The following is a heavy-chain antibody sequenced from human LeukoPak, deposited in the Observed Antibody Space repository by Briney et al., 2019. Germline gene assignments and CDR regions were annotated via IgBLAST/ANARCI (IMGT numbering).Heavy chain of an antibody. V-gene: IGHV1-24*01. J-gene: IGHJ4*02. CDR1: GYTLTELS. CDR2: FDPEDGET. D-gene: IGHD3-22*01. Sequence: GASVKVSCKVSGYTLTELSMHWVRQAPGKGLEWMGGFDPEDGETIYAQKFQGRVTMTEDTSTDTAYMELSSLRSEDTAVYYCATGPIFGGYYWGRFDYWGQGTLVTVSS. CDR3: ATGPIFGGYYWGRFDY.